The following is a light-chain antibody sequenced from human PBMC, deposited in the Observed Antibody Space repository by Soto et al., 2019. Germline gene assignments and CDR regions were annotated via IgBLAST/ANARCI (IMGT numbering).Light chain of an antibody. CDR2: GAS. CDR1: QNIRSDY. CDR3: HHYGGT. V-gene: IGKV3-20*01. J-gene: IGKJ1*01. Sequence: EIVLTQSPGTLSMSPGERATLSCRASQNIRSDYLAWYQQKPGQAPRLLIYGASNRATGIPDRLSGSGSGTDFTLTISRREPEDFAVYYCHHYGGTFGQGTKVDIK.